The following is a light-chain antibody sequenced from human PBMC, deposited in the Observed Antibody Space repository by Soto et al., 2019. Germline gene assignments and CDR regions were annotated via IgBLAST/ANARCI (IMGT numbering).Light chain of an antibody. V-gene: IGKV3-15*01. CDR2: GAS. CDR1: QSVSSN. J-gene: IGKJ1*01. CDR3: QQYNNWPVT. Sequence: DIVLTQSPATLSVSPGERATLSCRASQSVSSNLAWYQQKPGQAPRLLIYGASTRATAIPARFSGSGSGTEFTLTISSLQSEDFAVYYCQQYNNWPVTFGQGTKVDIK.